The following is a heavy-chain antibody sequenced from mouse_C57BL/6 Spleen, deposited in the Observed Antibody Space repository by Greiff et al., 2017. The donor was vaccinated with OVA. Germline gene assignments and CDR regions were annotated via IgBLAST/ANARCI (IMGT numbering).Heavy chain of an antibody. CDR3: ARSLYYYGSSLYAMDY. CDR1: GYSITSDY. V-gene: IGHV3-8*01. J-gene: IGHJ4*01. Sequence: EVQLQESGPGLAKPSQTLSLTCSVTGYSITSDYWNWIRKFPGNKLEYMGYISYSGSTYYNPSLKSRISITRDTSKNQYYLQLNSVTTEDTATYYCARSLYYYGSSLYAMDYWGQGTSVTVSS. D-gene: IGHD1-1*01. CDR2: ISYSGST.